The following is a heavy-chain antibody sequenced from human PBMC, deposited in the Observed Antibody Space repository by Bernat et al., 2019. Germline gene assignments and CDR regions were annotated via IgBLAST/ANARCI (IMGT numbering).Heavy chain of an antibody. CDR1: GFTFSNYA. CDR3: AKDRRVVTGVGRQNFDH. J-gene: IGHJ4*02. Sequence: EVQLLESGGGLVQPGGSLRLSCAASGFTFSNYAMSWVRQAPGKGLEWVSTISVSGDSTYYADSVKGRFTISRDNSKNTLFLQMNSLRAEDTALYYCAKDRRVVTGVGRQNFDHWGQGSLVTVSS. V-gene: IGHV3-23*01. D-gene: IGHD2-21*02. CDR2: ISVSGDST.